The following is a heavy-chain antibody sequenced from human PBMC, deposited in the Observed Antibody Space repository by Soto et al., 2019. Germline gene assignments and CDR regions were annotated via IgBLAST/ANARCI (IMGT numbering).Heavy chain of an antibody. Sequence: PGGSLRLSCAASGFTFSSYAMSWVRQAPGKGLEWVSAISGSGGSTYYADSVKGRFTISRDNSTNTPYLQMNSLRAENTAVYYCAKDPLPHDSSGYYYYYYGMDVWGQGTTVTVSS. CDR1: GFTFSSYA. D-gene: IGHD3-22*01. CDR2: ISGSGGST. J-gene: IGHJ6*02. V-gene: IGHV3-23*01. CDR3: AKDPLPHDSSGYYYYYYGMDV.